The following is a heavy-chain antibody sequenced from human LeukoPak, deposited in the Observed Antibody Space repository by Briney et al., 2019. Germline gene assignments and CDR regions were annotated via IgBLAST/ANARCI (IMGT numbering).Heavy chain of an antibody. Sequence: PGGSRRLSCAASGFTFRRNGMNWVRQAPGKGLEWVAVIWYDGSNKYYADSVKGRFTISRDNSKNTLDLQMNSLRAEDTAVYYCARGPVVGAIHDVFDMWGQGTMVIVSS. CDR3: ARGPVVGAIHDVFDM. J-gene: IGHJ3*02. D-gene: IGHD1-26*01. CDR2: IWYDGSNK. CDR1: GFTFRRNG. V-gene: IGHV3-33*01.